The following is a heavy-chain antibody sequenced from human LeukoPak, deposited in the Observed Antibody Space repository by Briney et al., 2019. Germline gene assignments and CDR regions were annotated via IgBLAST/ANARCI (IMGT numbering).Heavy chain of an antibody. Sequence: GASVKVSCKASGFTFTSSAVQWVRQARGQRLEWIGWIVVGSGNTNYAQKFQERVTITRDMSTSIAYMELSSLRSEDTAVYYCAGGYSYGLYGMDVWGKGTTVTVSS. J-gene: IGHJ6*04. V-gene: IGHV1-58*01. CDR3: AGGYSYGLYGMDV. CDR1: GFTFTSSA. D-gene: IGHD5-18*01. CDR2: IVVGSGNT.